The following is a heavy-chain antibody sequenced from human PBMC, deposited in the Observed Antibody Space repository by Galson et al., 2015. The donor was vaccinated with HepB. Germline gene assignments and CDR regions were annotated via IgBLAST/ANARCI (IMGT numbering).Heavy chain of an antibody. CDR3: ASTVAAPGGPYYYYGMDV. CDR1: GYTFTSYY. D-gene: IGHD6-19*01. CDR2: ISPSGGST. Sequence: SVKVSCKASGYTFTSYYMHWVRQAPGQGLEWMGIISPSGGSTSYAQKFQGRVTMTRDTSTSTVDMELSSLRSEDTAVYYCASTVAAPGGPYYYYGMDVWGQWTTVTVSS. J-gene: IGHJ6*02. V-gene: IGHV1-46*01.